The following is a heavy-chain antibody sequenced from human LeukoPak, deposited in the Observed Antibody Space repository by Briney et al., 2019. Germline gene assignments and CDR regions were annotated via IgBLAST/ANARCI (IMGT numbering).Heavy chain of an antibody. CDR1: GFTFSTFA. CDR2: IFPSGGEI. V-gene: IGHV3-23*01. D-gene: IGHD3-10*01. Sequence: GGSLRLSCAASGFTFSTFAMIWVRQPPGKGLEWVSSIFPSGGEIHYADSVRGRFTISRDNSKSTLSLQMNSLRAEDTAVYYCARAGIPIYYYYMDVWGKGTTVTISS. J-gene: IGHJ6*03. CDR3: ARAGIPIYYYYMDV.